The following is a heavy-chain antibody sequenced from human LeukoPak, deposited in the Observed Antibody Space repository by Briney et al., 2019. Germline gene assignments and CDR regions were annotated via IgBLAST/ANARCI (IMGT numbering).Heavy chain of an antibody. Sequence: ASVKVSCKASGYTFTSYGISWVRQAPGQGLEWMGWISAYNGNTNYAQELQGRVTMTTDTSTSTAYMELRSLRSDDTAVYYCARDIAARPGDYYYYYMDVWGKGTTVTVSS. V-gene: IGHV1-18*01. CDR3: ARDIAARPGDYYYYYMDV. CDR2: ISAYNGNT. J-gene: IGHJ6*03. CDR1: GYTFTSYG. D-gene: IGHD6-6*01.